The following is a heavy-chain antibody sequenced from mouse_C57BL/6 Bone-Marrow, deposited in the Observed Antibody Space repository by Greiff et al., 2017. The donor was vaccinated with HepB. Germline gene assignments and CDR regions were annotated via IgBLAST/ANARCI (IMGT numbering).Heavy chain of an antibody. CDR1: GFTFTDYY. CDR2: IRNKANGYTT. D-gene: IGHD3-3*01. Sequence: EVKVVESGGGLVQPGGSLSLSCAASGFTFTDYYMSWVRQPPGKALEWLGFIRNKANGYTTEYSASVKGRFTISRDNSQSILYLQMNALRAEDSATHYCARWGTFYYAMDYWGQGTSVTVSS. J-gene: IGHJ4*01. CDR3: ARWGTFYYAMDY. V-gene: IGHV7-3*01.